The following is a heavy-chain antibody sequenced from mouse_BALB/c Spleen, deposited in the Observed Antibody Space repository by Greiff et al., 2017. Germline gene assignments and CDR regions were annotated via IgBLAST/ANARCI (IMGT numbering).Heavy chain of an antibody. CDR1: GFTFSDYY. CDR3: ARGGNYGNYEFYAMDY. Sequence: EVKLVESGGGLVKPGGSLKLSCAASGFTFSDYYMYWVRQTPEKRLEWVATISDGGSYTYYPDSVKGRFTISRDNAKNNLYLQMSSLKSEDTAMYYCARGGNYGNYEFYAMDYWGQGTSVTVSS. V-gene: IGHV5-4*02. J-gene: IGHJ4*01. D-gene: IGHD2-1*01. CDR2: ISDGGSYT.